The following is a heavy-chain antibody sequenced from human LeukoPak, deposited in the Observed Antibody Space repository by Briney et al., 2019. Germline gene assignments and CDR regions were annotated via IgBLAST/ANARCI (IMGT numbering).Heavy chain of an antibody. V-gene: IGHV1-18*01. CDR3: ARDLEGAYCSGGSCYHTFDY. Sequence: GASVKVSCKASGYTFTSYGISWMRRAPGQGLEWMGWISAYNGNTNYAQKLQGRVTMTTDTSTSTAYMELRSLRSDDTAVYYCARDLEGAYCSGGSCYHTFDYWGQGTLVTVSS. CDR2: ISAYNGNT. CDR1: GYTFTSYG. J-gene: IGHJ4*02. D-gene: IGHD2-15*01.